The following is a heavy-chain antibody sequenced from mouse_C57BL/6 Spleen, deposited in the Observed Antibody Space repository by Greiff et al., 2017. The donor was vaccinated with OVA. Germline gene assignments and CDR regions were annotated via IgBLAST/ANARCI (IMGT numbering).Heavy chain of an antibody. Sequence: VQLQQSGPELVKPGASVKISCKASGYTFTDYYMNWVKQSHGKSLEWIGDINPNNGGTSYNQKFKGKATLTVDKSSSTAYMELRSLTSEDSAVNYCARNGYFDYWGQGTTLTVSS. V-gene: IGHV1-26*01. CDR2: INPNNGGT. J-gene: IGHJ2*01. CDR1: GYTFTDYY. CDR3: ARNGYFDY.